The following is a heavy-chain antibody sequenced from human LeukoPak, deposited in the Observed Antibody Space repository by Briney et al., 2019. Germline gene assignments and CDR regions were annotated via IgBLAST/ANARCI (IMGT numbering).Heavy chain of an antibody. CDR2: IIPSFSTV. CDR3: ARATSANEYSYGFHFDY. CDR1: GTTFRSYA. V-gene: IGHV1-69*01. Sequence: SVKVSCKASGTTFRSYAINWVRQAPGQGLEWMGAIIPSFSTVKYAQKFQGRVTMTADESTSTAYMDLNYLRSDDTAVYFCARATSANEYSYGFHFDYWGQGTLVTVSS. J-gene: IGHJ4*02. D-gene: IGHD5-18*01.